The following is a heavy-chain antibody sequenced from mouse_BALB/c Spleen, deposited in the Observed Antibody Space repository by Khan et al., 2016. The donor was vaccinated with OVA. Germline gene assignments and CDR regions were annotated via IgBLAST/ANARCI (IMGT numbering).Heavy chain of an antibody. CDR1: GFNIKDTY. D-gene: IGHD1-2*01. CDR2: IDPANGNT. J-gene: IGHJ4*01. V-gene: IGHV14-3*02. CDR3: AYSCRLYAMDY. Sequence: EVQLQESGAELVWPGASVKLSCTASGFNIKDTYMHWVRQRPEQGLAWIGRIDPANGNTKYDPRFQGKATITADTSSNTAYLQLSSLTSEDTAVCYCAYSCRLYAMDYWGQGTSVTVSS.